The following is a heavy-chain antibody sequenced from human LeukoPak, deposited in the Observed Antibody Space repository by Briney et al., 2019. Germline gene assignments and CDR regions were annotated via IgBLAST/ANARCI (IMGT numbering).Heavy chain of an antibody. D-gene: IGHD3-10*01. V-gene: IGHV3-21*01. Sequence: GGSLRLSCAGSGFTFSSYSMNWVRQAPGKGLEWVSSISSSSSYIYYADSVKGRFTISRDNAKNSLYLQMNSLRAEDTAVYYCARVSGFGETDWGQGTLVTVSS. CDR3: ARVSGFGETD. CDR2: ISSSSSYI. CDR1: GFTFSSYS. J-gene: IGHJ4*02.